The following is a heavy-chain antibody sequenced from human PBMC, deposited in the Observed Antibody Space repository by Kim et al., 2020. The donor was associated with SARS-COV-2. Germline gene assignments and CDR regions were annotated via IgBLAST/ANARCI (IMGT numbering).Heavy chain of an antibody. CDR3: AAWYGSGSSSVGYFDL. D-gene: IGHD3-10*01. CDR2: INHSGST. Sequence: SETLSLTCAVYGGSFSGYYWSWIRQPPGKGLEWIGEINHSGSTNYNPSLKSRVTISVDTSKNQFSLKLSSVTAADTAVYYCAAWYGSGSSSVGYFDLWGRGTLVTVSS. V-gene: IGHV4-34*01. CDR1: GGSFSGYY. J-gene: IGHJ2*01.